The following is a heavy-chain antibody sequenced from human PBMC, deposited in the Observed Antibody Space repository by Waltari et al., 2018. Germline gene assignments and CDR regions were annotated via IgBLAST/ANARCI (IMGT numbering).Heavy chain of an antibody. J-gene: IGHJ6*03. CDR3: ARANTIFGVIRTWYYMDV. V-gene: IGHV4-34*01. CDR2: INHGGRT. D-gene: IGHD3-3*01. CDR1: GGSFRGSY. Sequence: QVQLQQWGAGLLKPSETLSLTCVVSGGSFRGSYWTWIRQPPGKGLEWIGEINHGGRTNYNPSLKSRVTISIDTSKIQFSLKLRSVTVADTAVYYCARANTIFGVIRTWYYMDVWGKGTPVTVSS.